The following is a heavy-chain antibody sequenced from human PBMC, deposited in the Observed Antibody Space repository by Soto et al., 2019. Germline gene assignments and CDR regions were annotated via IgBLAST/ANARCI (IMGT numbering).Heavy chain of an antibody. CDR2: ISSSSSTI. CDR1: GFTFSGYS. Sequence: GGSLRLSCAGSGFTFSGYSMNWVRQAPGKGLEWVSYISSSSSTIYYADSVKGRFTISRDNAKNSLYLQMNSLRDEDTAVYYCARRNDLLKDAFDIWGQGTMVTVSS. CDR3: ARRNDLLKDAFDI. D-gene: IGHD1-1*01. V-gene: IGHV3-48*02. J-gene: IGHJ3*02.